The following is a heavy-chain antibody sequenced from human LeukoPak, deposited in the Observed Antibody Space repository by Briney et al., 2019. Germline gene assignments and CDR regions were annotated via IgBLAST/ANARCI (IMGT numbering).Heavy chain of an antibody. D-gene: IGHD4-17*01. CDR1: GYTFTSYY. CDR3: ARDPTVTSDYYYYYYMDV. V-gene: IGHV1-46*01. CDR2: INPSGGST. J-gene: IGHJ6*03. Sequence: ASVKVSCKASGYTFTSYYMRWVRQAPGQGLERMGIINPSGGSTSYAQKFQGRVTMTRDMSTSTVYMELSSLRSEDTAVYYCARDPTVTSDYYYYYYMDVWGKGTTVTVSS.